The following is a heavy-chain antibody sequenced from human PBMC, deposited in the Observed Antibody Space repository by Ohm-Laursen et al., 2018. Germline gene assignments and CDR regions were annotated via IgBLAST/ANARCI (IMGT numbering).Heavy chain of an antibody. CDR2: IYYSGST. CDR1: GASMIDYY. J-gene: IGHJ4*02. V-gene: IGHV4-59*01. Sequence: GTLSLTCTVSGASMIDYYWNWIRQPPGKGLEWIGYIYYSGSTKYNPSLESRVTISLYTSRNQFSLRLTSLTAADTAVYYCARNFNWENPYNFAYWGQGILVTVSS. D-gene: IGHD3-9*01. CDR3: ARNFNWENPYNFAY.